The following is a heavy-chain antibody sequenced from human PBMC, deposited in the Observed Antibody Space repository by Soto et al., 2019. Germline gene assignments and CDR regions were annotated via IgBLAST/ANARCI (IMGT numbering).Heavy chain of an antibody. Sequence: GGSLRLSFAASGFTFSDYCMSWIRQSPGKGLEWVSYISSSGSTIYYADSVKGRFTISRDNAKNSLYLQMNSLRAEDTAVYYCARAPYYYYYGMDVWGQGTTVTVSS. CDR3: ARAPYYYYYGMDV. J-gene: IGHJ6*02. CDR2: ISSSGSTI. CDR1: GFTFSDYC. V-gene: IGHV3-11*01.